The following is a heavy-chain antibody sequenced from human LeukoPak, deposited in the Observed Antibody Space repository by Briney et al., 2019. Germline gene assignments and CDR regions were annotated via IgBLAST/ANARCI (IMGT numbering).Heavy chain of an antibody. D-gene: IGHD5-24*01. J-gene: IGHJ4*02. CDR1: GFSFSTYA. V-gene: IGHV3-23*01. CDR2: ISGSGDNT. Sequence: PGGSLRLSCAASGFSFSTYAMTWVRQAPGKGLEWVSAISGSGDNTYYADSVKGRFTISRDNSKSTLYLQMNSLRAEDTAVYYCARDTGYNTFDYWGQGTLVTVSS. CDR3: ARDTGYNTFDY.